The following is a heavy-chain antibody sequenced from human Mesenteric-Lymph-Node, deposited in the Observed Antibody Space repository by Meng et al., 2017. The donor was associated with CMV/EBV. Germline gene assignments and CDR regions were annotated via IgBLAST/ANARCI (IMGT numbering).Heavy chain of an antibody. J-gene: IGHJ6*02. CDR3: AKNNQMATITIDYYYGMDV. D-gene: IGHD5-24*01. V-gene: IGHV3-72*01. CDR2: IRNKANSYTT. Sequence: GESLKISCAASGFTFSDQYMDWVRQAPGKGLEWVGRIRNKANSYTTEYAASVKGRFIISRDDSMNSVYLQMNSLETEDTAVYYCAKNNQMATITIDYYYGMDVWGQGTTVTVSS. CDR1: GFTFSDQY.